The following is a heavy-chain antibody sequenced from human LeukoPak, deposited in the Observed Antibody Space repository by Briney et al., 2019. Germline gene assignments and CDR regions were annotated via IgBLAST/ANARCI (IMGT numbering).Heavy chain of an antibody. Sequence: GASVTVSCKASGYTFTGYYMHWVRQAPGQGLEWMGWINPHTGGTNYAQKFQGRVTMTRDASISTAYMELSGLRSDDTAVYYCARPYCGGGSCHDYFDYWGQGTLVTVSS. D-gene: IGHD2-15*01. CDR1: GYTFTGYY. J-gene: IGHJ4*02. CDR3: ARPYCGGGSCHDYFDY. CDR2: INPHTGGT. V-gene: IGHV1-2*02.